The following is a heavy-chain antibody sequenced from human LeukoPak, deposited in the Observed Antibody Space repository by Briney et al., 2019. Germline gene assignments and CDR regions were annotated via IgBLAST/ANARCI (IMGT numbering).Heavy chain of an antibody. D-gene: IGHD2-2*01. Sequence: PSETLSLTCTVSGGSISSGGYYWSWIRQHPGKGLEWIGYIYYSGSTYYNPSLKSRVTISVDTSKNQFSLKLSSVTAADTAVYYCARYCSSTSCRGLDYWGQGTLVTVSS. CDR3: ARYCSSTSCRGLDY. CDR1: GGSISSGGYY. J-gene: IGHJ4*02. CDR2: IYYSGST. V-gene: IGHV4-31*03.